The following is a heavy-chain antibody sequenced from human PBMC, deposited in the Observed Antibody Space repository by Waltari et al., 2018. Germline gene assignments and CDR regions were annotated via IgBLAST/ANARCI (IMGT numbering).Heavy chain of an antibody. J-gene: IGHJ3*02. CDR2: IYYSGST. CDR3: ARGWRFLESRAFDI. V-gene: IGHV4-59*01. Sequence: QVQLQESGPGLVKPSETLSLTCPVSGGSISSYYWSWLRPPPGKGLEWIGYIYYSGSTNYNPSLKSRVTISVDTSKNQFSLKLSSVTAADTAVYYCARGWRFLESRAFDIWGQGTMVTVSS. D-gene: IGHD3-3*01. CDR1: GGSISSYY.